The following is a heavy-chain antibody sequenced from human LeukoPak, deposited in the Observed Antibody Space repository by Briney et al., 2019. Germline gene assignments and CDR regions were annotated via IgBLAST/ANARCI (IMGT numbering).Heavy chain of an antibody. CDR3: ARGVTMVLNWFDP. Sequence: RASVKVSCKASGYTFTGYYMHWVRQAPGQGLEWSGWINPNSGGTNYAQKFQGRVTMTRDTSISTAYMELSRLRSDDTAVYYCARGVTMVLNWFDPWGQGTLVTVSS. CDR2: INPNSGGT. D-gene: IGHD3-10*01. V-gene: IGHV1-2*02. CDR1: GYTFTGYY. J-gene: IGHJ5*02.